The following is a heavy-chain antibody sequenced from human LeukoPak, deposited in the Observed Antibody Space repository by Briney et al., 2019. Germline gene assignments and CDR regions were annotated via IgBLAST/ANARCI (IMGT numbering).Heavy chain of an antibody. CDR3: ARGSCTSNSCYSIDY. Sequence: SETLSLTCTVPGGSITTYYWSWIRQSAGKGLEWIGRINTSGSTNYKPSLKSRVTISVDKSKNQFSLKLSSVTAADTAVYYCARGSCTSNSCYSIDYWGQGTLVTVSS. D-gene: IGHD2-2*01. CDR2: INTSGST. CDR1: GGSITTYY. J-gene: IGHJ4*02. V-gene: IGHV4-4*07.